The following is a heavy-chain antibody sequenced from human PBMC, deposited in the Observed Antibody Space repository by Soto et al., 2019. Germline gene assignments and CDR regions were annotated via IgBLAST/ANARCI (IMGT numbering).Heavy chain of an antibody. V-gene: IGHV1-2*04. CDR1: GYTFTGYY. CDR3: ALGRSNWNDN. D-gene: IGHD1-20*01. J-gene: IGHJ4*02. CDR2: IIPNSGGT. Sequence: ASVKVSCKSSGYTFTGYYMHWVRQAPGQGLEWMGWIIPNSGGTNYAQKFQGWVTMTRDTSISTAYMELSRLRSDDTAVYYCALGRSNWNDNWGQGTLVTVSS.